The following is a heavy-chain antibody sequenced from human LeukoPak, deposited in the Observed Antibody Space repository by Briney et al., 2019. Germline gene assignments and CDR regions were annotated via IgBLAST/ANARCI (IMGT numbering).Heavy chain of an antibody. CDR2: INPNSGST. V-gene: IGHV1-2*06. CDR1: GYTFTGYY. D-gene: IGHD1-14*01. Sequence: GASVKVSCKASGYTFTGYYMHWVRQAPGQGLEWMGRINPNSGSTNYAQKFQGRVTMTRDTSISTAYMELSRLRSDDTAVYYCARGERLYNFDYWGQGTLVTVSS. CDR3: ARGERLYNFDY. J-gene: IGHJ4*02.